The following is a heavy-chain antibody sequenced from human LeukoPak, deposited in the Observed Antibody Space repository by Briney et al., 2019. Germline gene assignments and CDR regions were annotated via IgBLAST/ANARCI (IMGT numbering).Heavy chain of an antibody. V-gene: IGHV3-21*01. D-gene: IGHD6-13*01. Sequence: GGSLRLSCAASGFTFSSYSMNWVRQVPGKGLEWVSSISSSSSYIYYADSVKGRFTISRDNAKNSMYLQMNSLRAEDTAVYYCARDGGAAAGANAFDIWGQGTMVTVSS. CDR2: ISSSSSYI. J-gene: IGHJ3*02. CDR3: ARDGGAAAGANAFDI. CDR1: GFTFSSYS.